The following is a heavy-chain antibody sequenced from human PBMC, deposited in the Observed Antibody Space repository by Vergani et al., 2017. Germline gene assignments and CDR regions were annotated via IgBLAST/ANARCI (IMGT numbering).Heavy chain of an antibody. D-gene: IGHD1-26*01. CDR3: ARGPIVGATRHPLEDYYYYYMDV. J-gene: IGHJ6*03. Sequence: QVQIQQWGAGLLKPSETLSLTCAVYGGSFSGYYWSWIRQPPGKGLEWIGEINHSGSTNYNPSLKSRVTISVDTSKNQFSLKLSSVTAADTAVYYCARGPIVGATRHPLEDYYYYYMDVWGKGP. CDR2: INHSGST. CDR1: GGSFSGYY. V-gene: IGHV4-34*01.